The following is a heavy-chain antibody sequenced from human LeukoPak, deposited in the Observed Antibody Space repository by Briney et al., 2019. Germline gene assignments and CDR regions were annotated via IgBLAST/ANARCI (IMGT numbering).Heavy chain of an antibody. Sequence: PSETLSLTCTVSGGSISSGDCYWSWIRQPPGKGLEWIGYIYYSGSTYYNPSLKSRVTISVDTSKNQFSLKLSSVTAADTAVYYCARGRGGLIVGATGAPWFDPWGQGTLVTVSS. J-gene: IGHJ5*02. CDR3: ARGRGGLIVGATGAPWFDP. CDR2: IYYSGST. CDR1: GGSISSGDCY. V-gene: IGHV4-30-4*08. D-gene: IGHD1-26*01.